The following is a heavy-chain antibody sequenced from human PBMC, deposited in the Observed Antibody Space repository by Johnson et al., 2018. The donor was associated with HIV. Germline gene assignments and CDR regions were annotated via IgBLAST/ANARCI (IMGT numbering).Heavy chain of an antibody. V-gene: IGHV3-66*01. CDR1: GFIVRSNY. Sequence: VQLVESGGGLVQPGGSLRLSCAASGFIVRSNYMNWVRQAPGKGLEWVSVIYSGGDTYYSDSVMGRFTISRDTSTNTLYLQMNSLRGDVTAVYYCTRVSSTSWALDIWGQGTLVTVSS. J-gene: IGHJ3*02. CDR2: IYSGGDT. CDR3: TRVSSTSWALDI. D-gene: IGHD2-15*01.